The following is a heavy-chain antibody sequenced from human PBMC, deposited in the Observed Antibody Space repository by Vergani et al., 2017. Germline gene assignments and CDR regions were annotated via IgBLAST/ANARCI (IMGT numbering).Heavy chain of an antibody. CDR3: ARARYGDYDYYYYMDV. CDR1: GGSISSGGYY. J-gene: IGHJ6*03. D-gene: IGHD4-17*01. Sequence: QLQLQESGPGLVKPSQTLSLTCTVSGGSISSGGYYWSWIRQHPGKGLEWIGYIYYSGSTYYNPSLKSRVTISVDTSKNQFSLKLSSVTAADTAVYYCARARYGDYDYYYYMDVWGKGTTVTVSS. V-gene: IGHV4-31*03. CDR2: IYYSGST.